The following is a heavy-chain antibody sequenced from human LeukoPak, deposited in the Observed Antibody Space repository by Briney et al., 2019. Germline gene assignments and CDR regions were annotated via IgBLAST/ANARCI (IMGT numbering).Heavy chain of an antibody. V-gene: IGHV3-30*03. Sequence: PGGSLRLSCAASGFTFSSYGMHWVRQAPGKGLEWVAVISYDGSNKCYADSVKGRFAISTDNSKNTLYLQMNSLRVEDTAVYFCAARKVRGVWFYLDYWGQGTLVTVSS. CDR1: GFTFSSYG. CDR3: AARKVRGVWFYLDY. D-gene: IGHD3-10*01. J-gene: IGHJ4*02. CDR2: ISYDGSNK.